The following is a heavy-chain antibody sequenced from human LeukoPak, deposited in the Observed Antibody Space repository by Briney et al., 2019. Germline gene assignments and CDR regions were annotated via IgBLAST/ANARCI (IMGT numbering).Heavy chain of an antibody. CDR1: GFTFSVFA. J-gene: IGHJ4*02. CDR2: IRSSPNGGTT. CDR3: TRNYNTQDFDY. D-gene: IGHD3-22*01. V-gene: IGHV3-49*04. Sequence: PGGSLRLSCTTSGFTFSVFAINWVRQAPGKGLEWVGLIRSSPNGGTTEYGASVKGRFIISRDDSKNIAYLQMNSLKTEDTAVYYCTRNYNTQDFDYWGQGIPVTVSS.